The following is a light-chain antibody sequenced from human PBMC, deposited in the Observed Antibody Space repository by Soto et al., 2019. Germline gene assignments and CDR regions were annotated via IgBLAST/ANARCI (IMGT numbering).Light chain of an antibody. Sequence: QSALTQPPSVSGSPGQSVAISCTGTSSDVGSYNRVSWYQQPPGTAPKLIISEVSNRPSGVPDRFSGSKSGNTAPLTISGLQAEDEADYYCCSWTSSSTYVFGTGTKVTVL. J-gene: IGLJ1*01. CDR2: EVS. CDR1: SSDVGSYNR. CDR3: CSWTSSSTYV. V-gene: IGLV2-18*02.